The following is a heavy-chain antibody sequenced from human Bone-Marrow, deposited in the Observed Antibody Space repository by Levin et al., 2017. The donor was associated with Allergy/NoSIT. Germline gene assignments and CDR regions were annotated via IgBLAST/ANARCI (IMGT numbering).Heavy chain of an antibody. CDR3: AKGGAYSSSSISGH. Sequence: PGGSLRLSCAASGFTFSSYAMNWVRQAPGKGLEWVSSISGSGGSTYYADSVKGRFTISRDNSKNTLYLQMDSLRAEDTAVYYCAKGGAYSSSSISGHWGQGTLVTVSS. D-gene: IGHD6-6*01. CDR1: GFTFSSYA. V-gene: IGHV3-23*01. CDR2: ISGSGGST. J-gene: IGHJ4*02.